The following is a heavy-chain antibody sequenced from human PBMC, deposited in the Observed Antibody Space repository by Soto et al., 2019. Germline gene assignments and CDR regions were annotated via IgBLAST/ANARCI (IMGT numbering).Heavy chain of an antibody. V-gene: IGHV4-4*07. CDR1: GGPISPYY. J-gene: IGHJ6*02. CDR2: IYSSGST. D-gene: IGHD3-22*01. CDR3: AREGGYFDSSGSGVYHYYGVDV. Sequence: SETLSLTCTVSGGPISPYYWSWIRQPAGKGMEWIGRIYSSGSTNYNSPLKSRVSMSLDTARNQISLKVKSVTAADTAIYYCAREGGYFDSSGSGVYHYYGVDVWGRGTTVTVSS.